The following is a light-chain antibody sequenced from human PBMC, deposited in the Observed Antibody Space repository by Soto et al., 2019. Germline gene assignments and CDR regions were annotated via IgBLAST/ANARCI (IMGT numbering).Light chain of an antibody. V-gene: IGKV3-20*01. Sequence: EIVLTQSPGTLSLSPGERATLSCRARQSVSSSYVCWYQQKHGQAPRLLIYGASLRATGIPDRFSGSGSGTDFTLTISRLEAEDFAVYYCQQYGNSPQTFGQGTKVEIK. CDR1: QSVSSSY. CDR2: GAS. J-gene: IGKJ1*01. CDR3: QQYGNSPQT.